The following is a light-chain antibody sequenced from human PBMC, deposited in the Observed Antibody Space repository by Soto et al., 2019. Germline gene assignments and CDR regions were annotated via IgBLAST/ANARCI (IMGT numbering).Light chain of an antibody. CDR1: QSATQY. CDR2: DVS. V-gene: IGKV3-11*01. J-gene: IGKJ1*01. Sequence: ELFLTPPPDSLSLSPGERATLSWMATQSATQYIAWYQQRSGQAPRLLIYDVSNRASGVPAKITGSGSGTDFSLTISDLVPAEVGHYYCEQRLNWHPNFCQGTKVDIK. CDR3: EQRLNWHPN.